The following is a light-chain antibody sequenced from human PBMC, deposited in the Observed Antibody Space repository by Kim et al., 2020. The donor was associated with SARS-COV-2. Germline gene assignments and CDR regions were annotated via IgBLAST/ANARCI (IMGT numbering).Light chain of an antibody. V-gene: IGLV10-54*04. J-gene: IGLJ3*02. CDR3: SAWDTSLSAWV. CDR2: RNN. Sequence: QAGLTQPPSVSKDLRRAATLTCTGNSNNVGNQGAVWRQQHQGHPPKLISYRNNNRPSGISERCSASRSGNTASLTITGLQPEDEADYYCSAWDTSLSAWVFGGGTQLTVL. CDR1: SNNVGNQG.